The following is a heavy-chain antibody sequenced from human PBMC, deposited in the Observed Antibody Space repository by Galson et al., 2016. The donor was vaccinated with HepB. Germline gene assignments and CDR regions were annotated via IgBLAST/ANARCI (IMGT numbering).Heavy chain of an antibody. Sequence: SLRLSCAASGFTFSNYAMSWVRQAPGKGLEWVSVISSYTGTTDYADSVKGRFTISRDNSKNTLFLQMNSLRAEDTAIYYCAKDGAISGSCTSTSCSSYSDYWGQGTLVTVSS. CDR2: ISSYTGTT. D-gene: IGHD2-2*01. J-gene: IGHJ4*02. V-gene: IGHV3-23*01. CDR1: GFTFSNYA. CDR3: AKDGAISGSCTSTSCSSYSDY.